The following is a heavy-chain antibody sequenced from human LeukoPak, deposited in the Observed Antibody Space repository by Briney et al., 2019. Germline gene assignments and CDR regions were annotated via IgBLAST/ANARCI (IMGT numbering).Heavy chain of an antibody. V-gene: IGHV3-30*02. CDR2: IRYDDSIK. CDR1: GFTFSDYG. D-gene: IGHD4-17*01. Sequence: GGSLRLSCIASGFTFSDYGMHWVRQAPGKGLEWVAFIRYDDSIKYYADSVKGRFTISRDSSKNTLYLQMNSLRAEDTAVYYCAKRADYGDPSYYYYYYYMDVWGNGTTVTISS. CDR3: AKRADYGDPSYYYYYYYMDV. J-gene: IGHJ6*03.